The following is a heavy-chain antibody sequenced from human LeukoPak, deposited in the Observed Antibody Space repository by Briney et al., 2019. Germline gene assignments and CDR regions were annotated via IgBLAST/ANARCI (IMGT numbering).Heavy chain of an antibody. CDR1: GGSFSGYY. V-gene: IGHV4-34*01. D-gene: IGHD1-20*01. J-gene: IGHJ5*02. CDR3: AIIVVTGSRGNWFDP. CDR2: INHSGST. Sequence: SETLSLTCAVYGGSFSGYYWSWIRQPPGKGLEWIGEINHSGSTNYNPSLKSRVTISVDTSKNQFSLKLSSVTAADTAVYYCAIIVVTGSRGNWFDPWGQGTLVTVSS.